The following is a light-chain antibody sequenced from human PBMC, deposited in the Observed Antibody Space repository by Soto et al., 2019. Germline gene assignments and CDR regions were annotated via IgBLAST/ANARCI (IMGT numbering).Light chain of an antibody. CDR3: QQYGSSRWT. J-gene: IGKJ1*01. V-gene: IGKV3-20*01. Sequence: EIVLTQSPGTLSLSPGEIATLSCRASQSVSSSYLAGYQQKPGQAPSLLIYGASSRATGIPDRFSGSGSGTDFTLTSSRLEPEDFAVYSCQQYGSSRWTFGLGTKVEIK. CDR2: GAS. CDR1: QSVSSSY.